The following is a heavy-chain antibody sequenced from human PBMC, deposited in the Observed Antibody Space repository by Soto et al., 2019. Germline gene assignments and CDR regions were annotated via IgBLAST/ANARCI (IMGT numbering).Heavy chain of an antibody. CDR2: MNPNSGNT. CDR1: GYTFTSYD. D-gene: IGHD6-13*01. J-gene: IGHJ5*02. V-gene: IGHV1-8*01. Sequence: QVQLVQSGAEVKKPGASVKVSCKASGYTFTSYDINWVRQATGQGLEWMGWMNPNSGNTGYAQKFQGRVTMTRNTSISTAYMEPSSLRSEDTAVYYCAIYSSSWYGLGGFDPWGQGTLVTVSS. CDR3: AIYSSSWYGLGGFDP.